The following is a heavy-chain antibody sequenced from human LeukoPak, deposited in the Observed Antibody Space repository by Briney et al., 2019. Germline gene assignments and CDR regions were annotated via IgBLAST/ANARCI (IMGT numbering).Heavy chain of an antibody. CDR3: AKDWNGYLEDY. CDR2: ISWDGGST. J-gene: IGHJ4*02. D-gene: IGHD5-18*01. V-gene: IGHV3-43D*03. Sequence: PGGSLRLSCAASGFTFDDYAMHWVRQAPGKGLEWVSLISWDGGSTYYADSVKGRFTISRDNSKNTLYLQMNSLRAEDTAVYYCAKDWNGYLEDYWGQGTLVTVSS. CDR1: GFTFDDYA.